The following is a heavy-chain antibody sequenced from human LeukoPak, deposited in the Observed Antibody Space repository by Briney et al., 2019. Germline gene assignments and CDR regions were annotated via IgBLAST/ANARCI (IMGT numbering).Heavy chain of an antibody. V-gene: IGHV1-2*02. CDR1: GYTFTGYF. Sequence: ASVKVSCKASGYTFTGYFIHWVRQAPGQGLEWMGWFNCNSGGTDYAEKFQGRVTMTRDKSINTVYMELSSLRSDDTAIYYCARVPSWTYFDYWGQGTLVTVSS. D-gene: IGHD1-1*01. J-gene: IGHJ4*02. CDR2: FNCNSGGT. CDR3: ARVPSWTYFDY.